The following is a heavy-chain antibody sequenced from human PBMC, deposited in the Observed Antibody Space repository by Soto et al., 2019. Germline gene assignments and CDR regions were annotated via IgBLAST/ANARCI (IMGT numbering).Heavy chain of an antibody. Sequence: PSDTLSLTCSVSGGSISSGDYYWNWIRQPPGKGLEWIGHIYYSGSTYYNSSLKSRVTISVDKSKNQFSLKLTSVTAADTAVYYCARARATIAAAAIFDCWGQGTLVTVSS. CDR3: ARARATIAAAAIFDC. CDR1: GGSISSGDYY. V-gene: IGHV4-30-4*02. D-gene: IGHD6-13*01. CDR2: IYYSGST. J-gene: IGHJ4*02.